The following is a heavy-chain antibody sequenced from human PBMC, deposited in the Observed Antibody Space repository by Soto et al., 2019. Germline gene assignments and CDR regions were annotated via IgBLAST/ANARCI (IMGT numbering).Heavy chain of an antibody. CDR3: ARHRALVYDILTGYRGYYMDV. CDR1: GGSISRSSYY. J-gene: IGHJ6*03. Sequence: PSETLSLTCTVSGGSISRSSYYWGWIRQPPGKGLEWIGSIYYSGSTYYNPSLKSRVTISVDTSKNQFSLKLSSVTAADTAVYYCARHRALVYDILTGYRGYYMDVSGKGTTVTVSS. V-gene: IGHV4-39*01. D-gene: IGHD3-9*01. CDR2: IYYSGST.